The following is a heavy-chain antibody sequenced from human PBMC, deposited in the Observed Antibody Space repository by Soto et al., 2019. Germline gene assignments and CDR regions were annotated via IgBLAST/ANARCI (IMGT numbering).Heavy chain of an antibody. CDR3: ARSLVTARWFDP. V-gene: IGHV4-59*01. Sequence: PSETLSLTCTVSGGSISSYYWSWIRQPPGKGLEWIGYIYYSGSTNYNPSLKSRVTISVDTSKNQFSLKLSSVTAADTAVYYCARSLVTARWFDPWGQGTLVTVSS. D-gene: IGHD2-21*02. CDR1: GGSISSYY. CDR2: IYYSGST. J-gene: IGHJ5*02.